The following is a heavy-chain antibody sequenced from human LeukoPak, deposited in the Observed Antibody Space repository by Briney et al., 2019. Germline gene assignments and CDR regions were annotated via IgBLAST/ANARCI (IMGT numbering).Heavy chain of an antibody. CDR3: ASEDIAATIGYDY. CDR2: ISYEGSSE. Sequence: GGSLRLSCAASGFSIDTYAMHWVRQAPGKGLEWVAVISYEGSSEDYADSVKGRFTISRDNSKNTLYLQMNSLRTEDTAVYHCASEDIAATIGYDYWGRGTLVTVSS. CDR1: GFSIDTYA. J-gene: IGHJ4*02. D-gene: IGHD5-12*01. V-gene: IGHV3-30-3*01.